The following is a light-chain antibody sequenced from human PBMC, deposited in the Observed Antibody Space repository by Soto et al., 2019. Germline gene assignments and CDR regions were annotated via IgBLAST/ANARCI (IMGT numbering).Light chain of an antibody. CDR1: QSVSSN. CDR2: GAS. J-gene: IGKJ1*01. CDR3: QQYNNWPPAT. Sequence: EIVITQSPATLSVSPGERATLSCRASQSVSSNLAWYQQKPGQAPRLLIYGASTRATGIPARFSGSGSGTEFTLTISSLQSEDFAVYYCQQYNNWPPATLGQGTKVDIK. V-gene: IGKV3-15*01.